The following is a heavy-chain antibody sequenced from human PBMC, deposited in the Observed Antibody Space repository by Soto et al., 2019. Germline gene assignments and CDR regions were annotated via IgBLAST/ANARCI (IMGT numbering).Heavy chain of an antibody. CDR1: GGSIRSNIYY. J-gene: IGHJ4*02. V-gene: IGHV4-39*01. CDR3: ARLHYEDSSGYYTWN. CDR2: VHYSGST. Sequence: QLQLQESGPGLVKPSETLSLTCSVSGGSIRSNIYYWGWIRQPPGKGLEWIATVHYSGSTYYTPSLKYQLTTSAYTSNNQFSLRLNSVIAADTPFYYCARLHYEDSSGYYTWNWGQGTLVTVSS. D-gene: IGHD3-22*01.